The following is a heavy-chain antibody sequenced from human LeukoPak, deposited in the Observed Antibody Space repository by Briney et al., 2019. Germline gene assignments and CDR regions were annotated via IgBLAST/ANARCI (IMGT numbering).Heavy chain of an antibody. CDR1: GFTVSSNS. V-gene: IGHV3-53*01. CDR3: ARVSGYHWESSYDY. J-gene: IGHJ4*02. CDR2: IYSDNT. Sequence: GGSLRLSCTVSGFTVSSNSMSWVRQAPGKGLEWVSFIYSDNTHYSDSVKGRFTISRDNSKNTLYLQMNSLRAEDTAVYYCARVSGYHWESSYDYWGQGTLVTVSS. D-gene: IGHD5-12*01.